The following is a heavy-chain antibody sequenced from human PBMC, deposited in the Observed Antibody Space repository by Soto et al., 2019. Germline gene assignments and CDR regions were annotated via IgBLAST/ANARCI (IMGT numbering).Heavy chain of an antibody. Sequence: QVQLVQSGAEVKKPGASVKVSCKASGYTFTSYDINWVRQATGQGLEWMGWMNPNSGNTGYAQKFQGKVTMTRNTSISTAYMELSSLRSDDTAVYYCARGLLNSSGWYYYYYMDVGGKGTTVTVSS. CDR1: GYTFTSYD. V-gene: IGHV1-8*01. J-gene: IGHJ6*03. CDR2: MNPNSGNT. D-gene: IGHD6-19*01. CDR3: ARGLLNSSGWYYYYYMDV.